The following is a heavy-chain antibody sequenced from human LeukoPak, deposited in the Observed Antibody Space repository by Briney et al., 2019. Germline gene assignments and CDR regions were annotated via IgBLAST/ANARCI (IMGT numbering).Heavy chain of an antibody. CDR2: IYYSGST. J-gene: IGHJ4*02. CDR3: ARADYYDSSGYINPLFDY. D-gene: IGHD3-22*01. CDR1: GGSISSYY. Sequence: SETLSLTCTVSGGSISSYYWSWIRQPPGKGLEWIGYIYYSGSTNYNPSLKSRVTTSVDTSKNQFSLKLSSVTAADTAVYYCARADYYDSSGYINPLFDYWGQGTLVTVSS. V-gene: IGHV4-59*12.